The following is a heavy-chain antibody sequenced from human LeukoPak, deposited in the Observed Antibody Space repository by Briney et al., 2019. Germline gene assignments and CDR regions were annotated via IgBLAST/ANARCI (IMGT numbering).Heavy chain of an antibody. J-gene: IGHJ4*02. Sequence: ASVKVSCKASGYTFTGYYMHWVRQAPGQGLEWMGWINPNSGGTNYAQKFQGRVTMTRDTSTSTVYMELSSLRSEDTAVYYCARGRVFGQQLVYFDYWGQGTLVTVSS. CDR2: INPNSGGT. CDR3: ARGRVFGQQLVYFDY. V-gene: IGHV1-2*02. D-gene: IGHD6-13*01. CDR1: GYTFTGYY.